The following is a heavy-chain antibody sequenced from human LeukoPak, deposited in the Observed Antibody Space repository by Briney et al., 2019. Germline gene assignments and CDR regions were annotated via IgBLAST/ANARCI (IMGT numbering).Heavy chain of an antibody. CDR2: IKLNSGDT. V-gene: IGHV1-2*02. J-gene: IGHJ4*02. CDR1: GYTFTDYY. CDR3: ARGGAHTIVVTAAVIPPFGY. D-gene: IGHD2-2*02. Sequence: GASVKVSCKASGYTFTDYYMHWVRQAPGQGLEWMAWIKLNSGDTNYAQKVQGRVTMTRDTYISTAYMELSRLRSDDTAVYYCARGGAHTIVVTAAVIPPFGYWGQGTLVTVSS.